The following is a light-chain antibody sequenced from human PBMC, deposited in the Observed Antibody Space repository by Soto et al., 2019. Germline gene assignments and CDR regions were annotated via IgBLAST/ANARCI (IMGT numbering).Light chain of an antibody. V-gene: IGKV1-39*01. Sequence: DIHMTQSPSSLSASVGDRVTITCRASQSINTYLNWYQQKPGKAPNLLIYAASSLHSGVPSRFSGGGSGTDFTLTISSLQPEDSPTYYYQQSFDGPRTFGQGTKVEIK. J-gene: IGKJ1*01. CDR2: AAS. CDR1: QSINTY. CDR3: QQSFDGPRT.